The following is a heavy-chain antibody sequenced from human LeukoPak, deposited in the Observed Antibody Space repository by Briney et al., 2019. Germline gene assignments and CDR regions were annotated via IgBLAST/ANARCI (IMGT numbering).Heavy chain of an antibody. V-gene: IGHV3-66*01. D-gene: IGHD6-13*01. Sequence: GGSLRLSCAASGFTVSSNYMTWIRQAPGKGLEWVSLIYGADAAYYAEYVRGRFMSYRDNFKNPLLLQMHSLRVEDTDLYYCVTSTGQQFIPYDYWGQGTHVTVSS. CDR2: IYGADAA. CDR3: VTSTGQQFIPYDY. CDR1: GFTVSSNY. J-gene: IGHJ4*02.